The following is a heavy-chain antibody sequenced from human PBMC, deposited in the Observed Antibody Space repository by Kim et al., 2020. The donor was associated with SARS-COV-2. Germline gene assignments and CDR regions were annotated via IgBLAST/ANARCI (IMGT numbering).Heavy chain of an antibody. Sequence: SETLSLTCTVSGGSISSYYWSWIRQPPGKGLEWIGYIYYSGSTNYNPSLKSRVTISVDTSKNQFSLKLSSVTAADTAVYYCARTARTCRSTSCYYYYYY. J-gene: IGHJ6*03. V-gene: IGHV4-59*01. CDR2: IYYSGST. D-gene: IGHD2-2*01. CDR1: GGSISSYY. CDR3: ARTARTCRSTSCYYYYYY.